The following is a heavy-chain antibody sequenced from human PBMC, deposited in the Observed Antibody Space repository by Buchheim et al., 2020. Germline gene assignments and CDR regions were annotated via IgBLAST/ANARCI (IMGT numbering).Heavy chain of an antibody. CDR3: ARHTVGVYSSGWYSALGYFDL. CDR1: GGSISSYY. CDR2: IYYSGST. D-gene: IGHD6-19*01. V-gene: IGHV4-59*08. Sequence: QVQLQESGPGLVKPSETLSLTCTVSGGSISSYYWSWIRQPPGKGLEWIGYIYYSGSTNYNPSLKSRVTISVDTSKNQFSLKLSSVTAADTAVYYCARHTVGVYSSGWYSALGYFDLWGRGTL. J-gene: IGHJ2*01.